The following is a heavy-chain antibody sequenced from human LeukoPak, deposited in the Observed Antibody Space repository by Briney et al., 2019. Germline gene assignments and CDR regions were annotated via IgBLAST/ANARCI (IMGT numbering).Heavy chain of an antibody. CDR2: IYYSGST. Sequence: SETLSLTCTVSGGSISSYYWSWIRQPPGKGLEWIGYIYYSGSTNYNPSLKSRVTISVDTSKNQFSLKLCSVTAADTAVYYCASARYGSGSYHARSYYFDYWGQGTLVTVSS. CDR1: GGSISSYY. CDR3: ASARYGSGSYHARSYYFDY. D-gene: IGHD3-10*01. J-gene: IGHJ4*02. V-gene: IGHV4-59*01.